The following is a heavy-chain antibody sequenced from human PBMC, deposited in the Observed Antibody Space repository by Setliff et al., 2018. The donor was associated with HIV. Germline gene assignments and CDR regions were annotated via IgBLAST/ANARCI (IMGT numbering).Heavy chain of an antibody. V-gene: IGHV3-13*01. CDR3: VRVVTFFSTGPHFDP. Sequence: PGGSLRLSCAASGFTFSNYDIHWVRQSTDTGLQWVSVIGTAGDTYYTDSAKGRFTISRDNAKNSCYLQISSLTIADTALYYCVRVVTFFSTGPHFDPWGQGTLVTVSS. CDR2: IGTAGDT. J-gene: IGHJ5*02. CDR1: GFTFSNYD. D-gene: IGHD2-21*02.